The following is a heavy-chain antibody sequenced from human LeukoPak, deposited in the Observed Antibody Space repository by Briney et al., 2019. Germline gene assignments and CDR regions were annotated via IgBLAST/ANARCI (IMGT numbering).Heavy chain of an antibody. CDR3: ARDSTTVVTSFDY. V-gene: IGHV3-21*01. J-gene: IGHJ4*02. D-gene: IGHD4-23*01. CDR1: GFTFSSYS. Sequence: GGSLRLSCAASGFTFSSYSMNWVRQAPGKGLEWVSSISSSSSYIYYADSVKGRFTISRDNAKNSLYLQINSLRAEDTAVYYCARDSTTVVTSFDYWGRGTLVTVSS. CDR2: ISSSSSYI.